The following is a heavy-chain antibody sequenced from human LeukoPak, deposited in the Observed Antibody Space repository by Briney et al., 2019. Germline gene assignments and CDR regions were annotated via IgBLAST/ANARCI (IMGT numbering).Heavy chain of an antibody. CDR1: GGSVSSGSYY. CDR2: IYYSGST. V-gene: IGHV4-61*01. Sequence: SETLSLTCTVSGGSVSSGSYYWSWIRQPPGKGLEWIGYIYYSGSTNYNPSLKSRVTISVDTSKNQFSLKLSSVTAADTAVYYCARGHTDRFDPWGQGTLVTVSS. D-gene: IGHD4-17*01. J-gene: IGHJ5*02. CDR3: ARGHTDRFDP.